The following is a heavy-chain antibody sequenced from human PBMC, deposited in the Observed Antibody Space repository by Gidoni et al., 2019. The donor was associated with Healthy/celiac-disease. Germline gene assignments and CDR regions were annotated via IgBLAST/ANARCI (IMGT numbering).Heavy chain of an antibody. V-gene: IGHV4-59*08. Sequence: QVQLQESGPGLVKPSETLSLTCTLSGGPISSYYWSWIRQPPGKGLEWIGYNYYSGSTNYNPSLKSRDTISVDTSKNQFSLKLSSVTAADTAVYYCARQNGVSLSVGWFDPWGQGTLVTVSS. D-gene: IGHD2-8*01. CDR1: GGPISSYY. J-gene: IGHJ5*02. CDR2: NYYSGST. CDR3: ARQNGVSLSVGWFDP.